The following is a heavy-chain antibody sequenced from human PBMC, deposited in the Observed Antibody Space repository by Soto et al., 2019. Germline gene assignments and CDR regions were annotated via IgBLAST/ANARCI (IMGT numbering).Heavy chain of an antibody. CDR3: ARNMDYYYGRGSGNGHGV. CDR2: INPKFGDT. J-gene: IGHJ6*02. CDR1: GYTFTAYY. V-gene: IGHV1-2*02. D-gene: IGHD3-10*02. Sequence: QVQLVQSGAEVKEPGDSVRVSCEASGYTFTAYYIHWVRQAPGQGLEWMGWINPKFGDTTYAQDFQGRVSMTRHRSISTVYMELSRLTSDDTAIYYCARNMDYYYGRGSGNGHGVWGQGTTVTVFS.